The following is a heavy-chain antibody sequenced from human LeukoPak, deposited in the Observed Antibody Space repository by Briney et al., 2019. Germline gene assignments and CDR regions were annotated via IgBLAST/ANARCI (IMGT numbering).Heavy chain of an antibody. V-gene: IGHV3-9*01. CDR2: ISWNSGSI. CDR1: GFTFDDYA. J-gene: IGHJ4*02. CDR3: AKDILRTVTTLLPDY. Sequence: GRYLRLSCAASGFTFDDYAMHWVRQAPGKGLEWVSGISWNSGSIGYADSVKGRFTISRDNAKNSLYLQMNSLRAEDTALYYCAKDILRTVTTLLPDYWGQGTLVTVSS. D-gene: IGHD4-17*01.